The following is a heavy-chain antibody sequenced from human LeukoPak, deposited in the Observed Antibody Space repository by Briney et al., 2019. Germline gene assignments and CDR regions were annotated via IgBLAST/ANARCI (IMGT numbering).Heavy chain of an antibody. Sequence: PSETLSLTCTVSGGSISSYYWSWIRQPPGKGLEWIGYIYYSGSTNYNPSLKSRVTISVDTSKNQFSLKLSSVTAADTAVYYCARLLHGSGSYFYYYYYMDVWGKGTTVTISS. CDR2: IYYSGST. CDR3: ARLLHGSGSYFYYYYYMDV. CDR1: GGSISSYY. J-gene: IGHJ6*03. D-gene: IGHD3-10*01. V-gene: IGHV4-59*01.